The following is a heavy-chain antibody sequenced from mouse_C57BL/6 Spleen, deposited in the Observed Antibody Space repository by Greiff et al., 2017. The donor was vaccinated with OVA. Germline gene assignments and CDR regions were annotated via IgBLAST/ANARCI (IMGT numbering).Heavy chain of an antibody. Sequence: QVQLQQPGAELVKPGASVKLSCKASGYTFTSYWMQWVKQRPGQGLEWIGEIDPSDSYPNYNQKFKGKATLTVDTSSSTAYMQLSSLTSEDSAVYYCAKGAYYGSSYEYFDVWGTGTTVTVSS. CDR1: GYTFTSYW. J-gene: IGHJ1*03. D-gene: IGHD1-1*01. CDR3: AKGAYYGSSYEYFDV. CDR2: IDPSDSYP. V-gene: IGHV1-50*01.